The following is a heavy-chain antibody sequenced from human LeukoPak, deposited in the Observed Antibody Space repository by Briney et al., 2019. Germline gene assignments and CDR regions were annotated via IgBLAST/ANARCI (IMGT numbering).Heavy chain of an antibody. CDR3: ATYSGVHHKTFDD. J-gene: IGHJ4*02. CDR1: GGSISTSSYC. D-gene: IGHD1-26*01. CDR2: IFYSGST. Sequence: SETLSLTCTVSGGSISTSSYCWGWVRQPPGKGLEWIGNIFYSGSTYYSPSLKSRVTISLDTSRNQFSLKLNSVTAADTAVYYCATYSGVHHKTFDDWGQGTLVAVSS. V-gene: IGHV4-39*07.